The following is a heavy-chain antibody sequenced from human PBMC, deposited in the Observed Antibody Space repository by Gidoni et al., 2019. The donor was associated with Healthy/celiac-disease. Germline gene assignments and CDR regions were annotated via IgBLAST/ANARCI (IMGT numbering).Heavy chain of an antibody. D-gene: IGHD3-10*01. CDR1: GFTFSDHY. CDR2: TRNKANSYTT. Sequence: EVQLVESGGGLVQPGGSLRLSCAASGFTFSDHYMDWVRQAPGKGLELVGRTRNKANSYTTEYAASVKGRFTISRDDSKNSLFLQMNSLKTEDTAVYYCAPLYGSGSLDEKYYGMDVWGQGTTVTVSS. J-gene: IGHJ6*02. CDR3: APLYGSGSLDEKYYGMDV. V-gene: IGHV3-72*01.